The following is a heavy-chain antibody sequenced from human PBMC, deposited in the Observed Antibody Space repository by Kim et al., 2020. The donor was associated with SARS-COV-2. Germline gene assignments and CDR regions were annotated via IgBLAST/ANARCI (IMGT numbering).Heavy chain of an antibody. CDR1: GFTFDDYA. V-gene: IGHV3-9*01. D-gene: IGHD5-18*01. CDR3: AKDRGYSYGYHAFDI. CDR2: ISWNSGSI. Sequence: GGSLRLSCAASGFTFDDYAMHWVRQAPGKGLEWVSGISWNSGSIGYADSVKGRFTISRDNAKNSLYLQMNSLRAEDTALYYCAKDRGYSYGYHAFDIWGQGTMVTVSS. J-gene: IGHJ3*02.